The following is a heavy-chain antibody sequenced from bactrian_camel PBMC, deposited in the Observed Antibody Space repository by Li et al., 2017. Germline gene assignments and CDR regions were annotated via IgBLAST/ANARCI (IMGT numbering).Heavy chain of an antibody. Sequence: VQLVESGGGSVQAGGSLRLSCPVSGFIYPAYCMAWFRQAPGKAREGVAAIDIDGTTSYADSVKGRFTISKDTAKNTLYLQMNSLKPGDTAMYYCAADTGRDGGAWLNFPGWAEDSAYWGQGTQVTVS. V-gene: IGHV3S26*01. J-gene: IGHJ4*01. CDR2: IDIDGTT. CDR1: GFIYPAYC. CDR3: AADTGRDGGAWLNFPGWAEDSAY. D-gene: IGHD6*01.